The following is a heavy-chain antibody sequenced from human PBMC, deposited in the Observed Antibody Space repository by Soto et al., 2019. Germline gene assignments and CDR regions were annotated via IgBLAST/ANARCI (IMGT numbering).Heavy chain of an antibody. D-gene: IGHD3-22*01. CDR3: AREIYDSSGYYSNFDY. V-gene: IGHV4-59*12. CDR2: IYYTGTT. J-gene: IGHJ4*02. CDR1: GGSISSYY. Sequence: PSETLSLTCTVSGGSISSYYWSWIRQPPGKGLEWIGYIYYTGTTTYNPSIKSRVTISVDSSKNQFSLKLSSVTAADTAVYYCAREIYDSSGYYSNFDYWGQGTLVTVSS.